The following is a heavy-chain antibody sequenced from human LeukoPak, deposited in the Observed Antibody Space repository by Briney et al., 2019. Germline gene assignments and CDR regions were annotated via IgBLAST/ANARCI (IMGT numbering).Heavy chain of an antibody. D-gene: IGHD4-23*01. CDR3: ARPLWTTVGNMDV. J-gene: IGHJ6*03. CDR2: ISGGSFTI. Sequence: GGSLRLSCAASGFTFSSYSMNWVRQAPGRGLEWVSYISGGSFTIYYADSVKGRFTISRDNAKNSLYLQMNSLRAEDTAVYYCARPLWTTVGNMDVWGKGTTVTISS. V-gene: IGHV3-48*04. CDR1: GFTFSSYS.